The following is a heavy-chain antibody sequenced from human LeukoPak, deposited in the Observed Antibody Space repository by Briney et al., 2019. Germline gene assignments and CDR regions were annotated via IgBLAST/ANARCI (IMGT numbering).Heavy chain of an antibody. D-gene: IGHD2-15*01. V-gene: IGHV3-21*01. CDR2: ISSSSSYI. CDR3: ARSPRYCSGGSCYSGGDY. J-gene: IGHJ4*02. Sequence: GGSLRLSCAASRFTFSSYSMKWVRQAPGKGLEWVSSISSSSSYIYYADSVKGRFTISRDNAKNSLYLQMNSLRAEDTAVYYCARSPRYCSGGSCYSGGDYWGQGTLVTVSS. CDR1: RFTFSSYS.